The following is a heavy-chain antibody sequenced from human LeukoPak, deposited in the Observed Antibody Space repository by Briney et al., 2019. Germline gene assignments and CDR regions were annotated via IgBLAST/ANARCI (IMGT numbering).Heavy chain of an antibody. Sequence: PSETLSLTCTVSGGSISSYYWSWIRQPPGEGLEWIGYIYYSGSTNYNPSLKSRVTISVDTSKNQFSLKLSSVTAADTAVYYCARGQALYYDILTGYPLFDYWGQGTLVTVSS. CDR2: IYYSGST. V-gene: IGHV4-59*01. D-gene: IGHD3-9*01. CDR3: ARGQALYYDILTGYPLFDY. CDR1: GGSISSYY. J-gene: IGHJ4*02.